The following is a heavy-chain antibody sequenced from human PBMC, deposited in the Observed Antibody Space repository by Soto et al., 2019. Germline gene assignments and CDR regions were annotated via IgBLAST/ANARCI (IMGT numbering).Heavy chain of an antibody. J-gene: IGHJ1*01. D-gene: IGHD6-13*01. CDR3: VRGIAAAGTEYFQH. CDR1: GFTVSSNY. V-gene: IGHV3-53*04. CDR2: IYSGGST. Sequence: EVQLVESGGGLVQPGGSLRLSCAASGFTVSSNYMSWVRQAPGKGLEWVSVIYSGGSTYYADSVKGRFTISRHNSKNTLYLQMNSLRAEDTAVYYCVRGIAAAGTEYFQHWGQGTLVTVSS.